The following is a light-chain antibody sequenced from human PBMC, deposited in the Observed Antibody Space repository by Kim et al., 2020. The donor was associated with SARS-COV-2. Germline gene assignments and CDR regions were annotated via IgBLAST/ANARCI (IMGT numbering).Light chain of an antibody. J-gene: IGKJ5*01. V-gene: IGKV4-1*01. CDR3: QQYFGPPIT. CDR2: WAS. CDR1: QSLLYTSNNKNY. Sequence: DIVMTQSPDSLAVSLGERATINCKSSQSLLYTSNNKNYLAWYQQRPGQPPRLLIYWASTRGSGVPDRFSGSGSGTDFTLTISSLQAEDVAVYYCQQYFGPPITFAQGTRLEIK.